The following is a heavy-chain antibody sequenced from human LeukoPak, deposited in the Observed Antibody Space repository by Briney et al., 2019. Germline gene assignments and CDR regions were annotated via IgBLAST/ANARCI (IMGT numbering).Heavy chain of an antibody. V-gene: IGHV3-33*01. D-gene: IGHD2-2*01. CDR2: IWYDGSNK. Sequence: GRSLRLSCAASGFTFSSYGMHWVRQAPGKGLEWVAVIWYDGSNKYYADSVKGRFTISRDNSKNTLYLQMNSLRDDDTAVYYCARRYCTSASCPQGYWGQGTLVTVSS. CDR1: GFTFSSYG. J-gene: IGHJ4*02. CDR3: ARRYCTSASCPQGY.